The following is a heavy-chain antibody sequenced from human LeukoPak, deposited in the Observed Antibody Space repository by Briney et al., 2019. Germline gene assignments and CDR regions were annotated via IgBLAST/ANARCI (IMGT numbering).Heavy chain of an antibody. J-gene: IGHJ4*02. CDR3: ARVSYYDILTGYPISPTFDY. CDR1: GGSVSSGSYY. Sequence: SETLSLTCTVSGGSVSSGSYYWSWIRQPPGKGLEWIGYIYYSGSTNYNPSLKSRVTISVDTSENQFSLKLSSVTAADTAVYYCARVSYYDILTGYPISPTFDYWGRGTLVTVSS. D-gene: IGHD3-9*01. CDR2: IYYSGST. V-gene: IGHV4-61*01.